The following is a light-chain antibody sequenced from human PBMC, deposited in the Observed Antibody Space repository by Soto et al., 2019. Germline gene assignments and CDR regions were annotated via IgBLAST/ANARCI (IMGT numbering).Light chain of an antibody. CDR1: QSVLYSSNNKNY. V-gene: IGKV4-1*01. Sequence: DIVLTQSPDSLAVSLGERATINCKSSQSVLYSSNNKNYLAWYQQKPGQPPKLLIYWASTRESGVHDRFSGSGSGTDFTLTNRSLQAEDVAVYYCQQYYSPPPLFPVGPGTKVDIK. CDR2: WAS. CDR3: QQYYSPPPLFP. J-gene: IGKJ3*01.